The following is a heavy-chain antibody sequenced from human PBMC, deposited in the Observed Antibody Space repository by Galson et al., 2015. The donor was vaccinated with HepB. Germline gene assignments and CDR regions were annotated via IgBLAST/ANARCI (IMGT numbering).Heavy chain of an antibody. J-gene: IGHJ6*03. D-gene: IGHD3-9*01. CDR3: ARERIYFQGSGYMEV. CDR2: IPTNSDGGTT. Sequence: SLRLSCAGSGFTFSDAWMSWVRQAPGKGLEWIGRIPTNSDGGTTYYAAPVKGRFTISRDDSKNMMYLQMNSLRAEDTAVYYCARERIYFQGSGYMEVWGKGTTVTVSS. V-gene: IGHV3-15*01. CDR1: GFTFSDAW.